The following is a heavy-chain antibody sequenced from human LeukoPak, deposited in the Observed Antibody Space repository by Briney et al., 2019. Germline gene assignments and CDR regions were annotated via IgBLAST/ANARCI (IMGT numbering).Heavy chain of an antibody. J-gene: IGHJ4*02. CDR1: GGTFSSYA. D-gene: IGHD5-12*01. CDR2: IIPIFGTA. V-gene: IGHV1-69*05. CDR3: AREGGYSGYDFGGYFDY. Sequence: SVKVSLKASGGTFSSYAISWVRQAPGQGLEWMGRIIPIFGTANYAQKFQGRVTITTDESTSTAYMELSSLRSEDTAVYYCAREGGYSGYDFGGYFDYWGQGTLVTVSS.